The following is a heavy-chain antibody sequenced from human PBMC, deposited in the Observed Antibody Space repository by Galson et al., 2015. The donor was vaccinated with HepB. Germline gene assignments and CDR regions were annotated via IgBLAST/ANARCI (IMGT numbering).Heavy chain of an antibody. V-gene: IGHV3-11*06. CDR1: GFTFSDYY. J-gene: IGHJ4*02. Sequence: SLRLSCAASGFTFSDYYMSWIRQAPGKGLEWVSYISSSSSYTNYADSVKGRLTISRDNAKNSLYLQMNSLRAEDTAVYYCARDLPEMATSDYWGQGTLVTVSS. CDR3: ARDLPEMATSDY. D-gene: IGHD5-24*01. CDR2: ISSSSSYT.